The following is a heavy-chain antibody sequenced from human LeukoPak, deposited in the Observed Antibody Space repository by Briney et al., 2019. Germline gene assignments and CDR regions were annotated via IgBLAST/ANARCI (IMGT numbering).Heavy chain of an antibody. Sequence: ASVKVSCKASGYTFIRYYMHWVRQAPGQGLEWMGWINPNSGGTNYAQKFQGRVTMTRDTSISTAYMELSRLRSDDTAVYYCARIKHHLLLLWYWGQGTLVTVSS. CDR2: INPNSGGT. V-gene: IGHV1-2*02. J-gene: IGHJ4*02. CDR3: ARIKHHLLLLWY. D-gene: IGHD3-10*01. CDR1: GYTFIRYY.